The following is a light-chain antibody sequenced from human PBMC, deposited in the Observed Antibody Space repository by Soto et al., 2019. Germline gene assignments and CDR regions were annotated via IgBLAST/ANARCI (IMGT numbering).Light chain of an antibody. Sequence: QPVLTQSPSASASLGASVKLTCTLSSGHSSYAIAWHQQQPEKGPRYLMKLNNDGSHSKGDGIPDRFSGSSSGAERYLTISSLQSEDEADYYCQTWGTGTWVFGGGTKLTAL. V-gene: IGLV4-69*01. CDR1: SGHSSYA. CDR2: LNNDGSH. CDR3: QTWGTGTWV. J-gene: IGLJ3*02.